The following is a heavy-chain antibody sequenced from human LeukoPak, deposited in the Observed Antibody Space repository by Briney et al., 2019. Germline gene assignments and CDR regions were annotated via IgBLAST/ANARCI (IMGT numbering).Heavy chain of an antibody. J-gene: IGHJ4*02. CDR2: ISDDGSKK. CDR3: AKDGDVVAAGDFDY. V-gene: IGHV3-30*18. D-gene: IGHD6-13*01. Sequence: GRSLRLSCAASGFTFSIYAVHWARQAPGKGLEWVAVISDDGSKKYYADSVKGRFTISRDNSKNTLYLQMNSLRPEDTAVYYCAKDGDVVAAGDFDYWGQGTLVTVSS. CDR1: GFTFSIYA.